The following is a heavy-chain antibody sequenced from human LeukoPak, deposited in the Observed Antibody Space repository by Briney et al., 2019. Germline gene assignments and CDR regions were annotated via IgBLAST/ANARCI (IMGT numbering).Heavy chain of an antibody. CDR1: GYTFTSYA. V-gene: IGHV7-4-1*02. CDR2: INTNTGNP. CDR3: ARVNRLDAFDI. Sequence: ASVKVSCKASGYTFTSYAMNWVRQAPGQGLGWMGWINTNTGNPTYPQGFTGRFVFSLDTSVSTAYLQISSLKAEDTAVHYCARVNRLDAFDIWGQGTMVTVSS. J-gene: IGHJ3*02. D-gene: IGHD6-19*01.